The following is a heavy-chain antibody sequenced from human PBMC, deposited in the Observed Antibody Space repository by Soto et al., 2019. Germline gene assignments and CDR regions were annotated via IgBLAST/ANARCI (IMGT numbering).Heavy chain of an antibody. D-gene: IGHD6-6*01. V-gene: IGHV1-69*06. J-gene: IGHJ4*02. CDR1: GGTFSSYA. CDR2: IIPIFGTA. CDR3: ANGPRGLAARGAPLDN. Sequence: EASVKVSCKASGGTFSSYAISWVRQAPGQGLEWMGGIIPIFGTANYAQKFQGRVTITADKSTSTAYMELISLRSEDNDVYYCANGPRGLAARGAPLDNWGKGTRVTVSS.